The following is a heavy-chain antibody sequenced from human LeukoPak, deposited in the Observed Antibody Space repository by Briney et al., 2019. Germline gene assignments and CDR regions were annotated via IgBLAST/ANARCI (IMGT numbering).Heavy chain of an antibody. CDR3: ARDWYSSGWDGMDV. CDR2: INPNSGGT. J-gene: IGHJ6*02. CDR1: GYTFTGYY. V-gene: IGHV1-2*02. D-gene: IGHD6-19*01. Sequence: ASVKVSCKASGYTFTGYYIHWVRQAPGQGLEWVGWINPNSGGTNYAQQFQGRVTMTRDTSISTAYMELSRLRSDDTAVYYCARDWYSSGWDGMDVWGQGTTVTVSS.